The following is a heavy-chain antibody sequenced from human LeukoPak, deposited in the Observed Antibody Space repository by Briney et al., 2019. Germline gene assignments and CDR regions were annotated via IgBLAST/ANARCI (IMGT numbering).Heavy chain of an antibody. J-gene: IGHJ3*02. V-gene: IGHV3-30*02. CDR3: ARDVRSSTSFPHAFDI. D-gene: IGHD2-2*01. CDR1: GFTFSSYG. Sequence: GGSLRLSCAASGFTFSSYGMHWVRQAPGKGLEWVAFIRYDGSNKYYADSVKGRFTISRDNSKNTLYLQMNSLRAEDTAVYYCARDVRSSTSFPHAFDIRGQGTMVTVSS. CDR2: IRYDGSNK.